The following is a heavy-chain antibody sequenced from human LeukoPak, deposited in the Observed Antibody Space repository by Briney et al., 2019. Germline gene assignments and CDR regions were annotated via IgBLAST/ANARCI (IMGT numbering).Heavy chain of an antibody. CDR3: AKYQRGYYDSVIDVDY. D-gene: IGHD3-22*01. Sequence: GESLRLSCAASGFTFSSYAMSWVRQAPGKGLEWVSAISGSGVTTYYADSVKGRFTISRDNSTSTLYLQMNSLRAEDTAVYYCAKYQRGYYDSVIDVDYWGQGALVTVSS. J-gene: IGHJ4*02. V-gene: IGHV3-23*01. CDR2: ISGSGVTT. CDR1: GFTFSSYA.